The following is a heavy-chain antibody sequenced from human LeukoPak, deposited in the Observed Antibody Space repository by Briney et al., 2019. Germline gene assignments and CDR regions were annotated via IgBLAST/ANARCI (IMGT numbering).Heavy chain of an antibody. J-gene: IGHJ4*02. CDR1: GGSIRSSYYY. CDR2: ITSGGST. D-gene: IGHD4-17*01. CDR3: AKKGGYGDPLGY. V-gene: IGHV3-53*01. Sequence: ETLSLTCTVSGGSIRSSYYYWGWIRQAPGKGLEWVSAITSGGSTYYADSVKGRFTISRDNSKNTLYLQMNSLRAEDTAIYYCAKKGGYGDPLGYWGQGTLVTVSS.